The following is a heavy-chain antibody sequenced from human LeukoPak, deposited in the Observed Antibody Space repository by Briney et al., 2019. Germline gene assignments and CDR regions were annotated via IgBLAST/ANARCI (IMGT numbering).Heavy chain of an antibody. V-gene: IGHV3-11*04. Sequence: PAGSLRLSCAASGFTFSDNYMTWVRQAAGKGLEWLSYIRGNGGVIQYADSVKGRFTISRDNAKNLLYLQMDSLRVEDTAIYYCARDPRTVRIWGQGTLVTVSS. CDR1: GFTFSDNY. CDR2: IRGNGGVI. J-gene: IGHJ4*02. CDR3: ARDPRTVRI. D-gene: IGHD1-1*01.